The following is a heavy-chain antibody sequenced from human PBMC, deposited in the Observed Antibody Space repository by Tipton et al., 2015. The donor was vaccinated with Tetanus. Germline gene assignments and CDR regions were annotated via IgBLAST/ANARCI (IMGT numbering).Heavy chain of an antibody. Sequence: TLSLTCAVYGGSFSGYYWSWIRQPPGKGLEWIGEINHSGSTNYNPSLKTRITLSVDTSKNQFSLKLTSVTAGDTAVYFCVKFEYRTSFASWGQGALVTVSS. CDR2: INHSGST. D-gene: IGHD6-6*01. CDR1: GGSFSGYY. J-gene: IGHJ4*02. CDR3: VKFEYRTSFAS. V-gene: IGHV4-34*09.